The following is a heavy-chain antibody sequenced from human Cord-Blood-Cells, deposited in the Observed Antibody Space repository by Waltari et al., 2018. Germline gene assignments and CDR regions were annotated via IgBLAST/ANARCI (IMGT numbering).Heavy chain of an antibody. V-gene: IGHV3-9*01. Sequence: EVQLVESGGGLVQPGRSLRLSCAASGFTFDDYAMHWVRQAPGKGLEWVSGISWNSGSIGYADSVKGRFTISRDNAKNSLHLQMNSLRAEDTALYYCAKDPDYWGQGTLVTVSS. CDR1: GFTFDDYA. CDR3: AKDPDY. J-gene: IGHJ4*02. CDR2: ISWNSGSI.